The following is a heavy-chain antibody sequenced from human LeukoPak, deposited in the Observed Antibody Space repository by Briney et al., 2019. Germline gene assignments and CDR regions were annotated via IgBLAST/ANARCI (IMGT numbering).Heavy chain of an antibody. CDR3: ARGGSGWYNWFDP. Sequence: SETLSLTCTVSGGSISSSSYYWGWISQPPGKGLEWIGSIYYSGSTYYNPSLKSRVTISVDTSKNQFSLKLSSVTAADTAVYYCARGGSGWYNWFDPWGQGTLVTISS. J-gene: IGHJ5*02. D-gene: IGHD6-19*01. V-gene: IGHV4-39*07. CDR1: GGSISSSSYY. CDR2: IYYSGST.